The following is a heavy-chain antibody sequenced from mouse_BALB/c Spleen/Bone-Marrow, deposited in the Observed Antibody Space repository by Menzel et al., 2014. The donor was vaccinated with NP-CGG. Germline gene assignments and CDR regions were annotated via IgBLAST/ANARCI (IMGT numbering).Heavy chain of an antibody. CDR3: ARPYDFGAWFAY. D-gene: IGHD2-4*01. CDR2: ISSGGSYT. Sequence: EVQGVESGGDLVKPGGSLKLSCAASGFTFSSYGMSWVRQTPDKRLEWVATISSGGSYTYYPDSVKGRFTISRDNAKNTLYLQMSSLKSEDTAMYYCARPYDFGAWFAYWGQGTLVPVSA. CDR1: GFTFSSYG. V-gene: IGHV5-6*01. J-gene: IGHJ3*01.